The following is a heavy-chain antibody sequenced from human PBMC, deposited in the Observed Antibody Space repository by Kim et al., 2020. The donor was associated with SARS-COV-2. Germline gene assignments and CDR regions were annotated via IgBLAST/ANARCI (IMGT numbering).Heavy chain of an antibody. V-gene: IGHV1-46*01. J-gene: IGHJ3*02. CDR2: GGST. D-gene: IGHD6-13*01. CDR3: VRDAAFDI. Sequence: GGSTNSAQKFQGRVTMTRDTSTSTVYMELSSLRSEDTAMYYCVRDAAFDIWGQGTMVTVSS.